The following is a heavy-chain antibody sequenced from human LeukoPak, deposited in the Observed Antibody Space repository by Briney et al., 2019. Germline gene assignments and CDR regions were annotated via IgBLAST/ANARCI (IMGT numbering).Heavy chain of an antibody. D-gene: IGHD1-26*01. CDR2: ISYDGSNK. CDR1: GFTFSSYA. Sequence: GGSLRLSCAASGFTFSSYAMHWVRQAPGKGLEWVAVISYDGSNKYYADSVKGRFTISRDNSKNTLYLQMNSLRAEDTAVYYCAREVAELGPYYYYGMDVWGQGTTVTVSS. V-gene: IGHV3-30-3*01. CDR3: AREVAELGPYYYYGMDV. J-gene: IGHJ6*02.